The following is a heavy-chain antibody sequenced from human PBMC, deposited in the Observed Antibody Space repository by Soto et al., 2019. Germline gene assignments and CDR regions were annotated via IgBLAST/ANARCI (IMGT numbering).Heavy chain of an antibody. CDR3: ARSRRVTGGSCSCDYFDY. CDR2: ISAYNGNT. J-gene: IGHJ4*02. D-gene: IGHD2-15*01. V-gene: IGHV1-18*01. CDR1: GYTFTSYG. Sequence: QVQLVQSGAEVKKPGASVKVSCKASGYTFTSYGISWVRQAPGQGLEWMGWISAYNGNTNYAQKLQGRVTMTTDTSTSTAYMELRSLRSDDTAVYYCARSRRVTGGSCSCDYFDYWGQGTLVTVSS.